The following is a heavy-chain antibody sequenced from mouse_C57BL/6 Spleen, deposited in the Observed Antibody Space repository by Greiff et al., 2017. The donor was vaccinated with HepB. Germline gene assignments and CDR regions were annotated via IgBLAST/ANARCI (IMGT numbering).Heavy chain of an antibody. V-gene: IGHV3-6*01. J-gene: IGHJ1*03. Sequence: DVQLQESGPGLVKPSQSLSLTCSVTGYSITSGYYWNWIRQFPGNKLEWMGYISYDGSNNYNPSLKNRISITRDTSKNQFFLKLNSVTTEDTATYYCARDSPHYYGSNFWYFDVWGTGTTVTVSS. D-gene: IGHD1-1*01. CDR2: ISYDGSN. CDR3: ARDSPHYYGSNFWYFDV. CDR1: GYSITSGYY.